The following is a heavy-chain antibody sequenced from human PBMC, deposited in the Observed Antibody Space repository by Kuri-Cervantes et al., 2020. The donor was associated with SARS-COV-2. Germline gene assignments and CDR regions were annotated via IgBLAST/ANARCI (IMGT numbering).Heavy chain of an antibody. Sequence: SVKVSCKASGYTFTSYGITWVRQAPGQGLEWMGGIIPIFGTANYAQKFQGRVTITADKSTSTAYMELSSLRSDDTAVYYCARNWLGYCSGGSCRYYYYYMDVWGKGTTVTVSS. V-gene: IGHV1-69*06. CDR1: GYTFTSYG. J-gene: IGHJ6*03. CDR3: ARNWLGYCSGGSCRYYYYYMDV. CDR2: IIPIFGTA. D-gene: IGHD2-15*01.